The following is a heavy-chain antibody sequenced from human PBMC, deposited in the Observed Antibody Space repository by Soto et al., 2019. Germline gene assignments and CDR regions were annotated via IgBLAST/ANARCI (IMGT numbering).Heavy chain of an antibody. CDR2: ISSSGSTI. Sequence: GGSLRLSCAASGFTFSSYEMNWVRQAPGKGLEWVSYISSSGSTIYYADSVKGRFTISRDNAKNSLYLQMNSLRAEDTAVYYCARGTMIVVVIISYYFDYWGQGTLVTVSS. V-gene: IGHV3-48*03. CDR3: ARGTMIVVVIISYYFDY. D-gene: IGHD3-22*01. J-gene: IGHJ4*02. CDR1: GFTFSSYE.